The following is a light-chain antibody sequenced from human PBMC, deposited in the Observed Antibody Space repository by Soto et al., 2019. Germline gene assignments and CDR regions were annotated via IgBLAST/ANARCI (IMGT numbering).Light chain of an antibody. CDR3: QKCNSAPVT. CDR2: SAS. J-gene: IGKJ3*01. V-gene: IGKV1-27*01. Sequence: DIQMTQSPSSLSASVGDRVTITCRASQGISSYLAWYQQKPGKVPKLLIYSASTLQSGVPSRFSGSGSGTDFTLTISSLYPEDVSTYYCQKCNSAPVTFGPGTKVEIK. CDR1: QGISSY.